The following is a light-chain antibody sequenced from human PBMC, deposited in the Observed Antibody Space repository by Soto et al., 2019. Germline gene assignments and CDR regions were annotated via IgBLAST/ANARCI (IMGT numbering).Light chain of an antibody. J-gene: IGKJ5*01. V-gene: IGKV1-39*01. CDR3: QQSFNVPLT. Sequence: DIHMTQSPSSLSAYLRDSVTMTCRASQSISSYLNWYQQTPGKAPKLLIYAESSLQSGVPPRFSGSRSGTDFTLTISSLQPEDSGTYYCQQSFNVPLTFGQGTRLEIK. CDR1: QSISSY. CDR2: AES.